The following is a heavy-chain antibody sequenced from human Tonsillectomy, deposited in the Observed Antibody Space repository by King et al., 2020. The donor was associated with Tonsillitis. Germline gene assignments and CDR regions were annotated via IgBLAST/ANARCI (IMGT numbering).Heavy chain of an antibody. Sequence: VQLVESGGGLVKPGGSLILSCAASGFTFSNAWMNWVRQAPGKGLEWVGRIKSESDDGTTDFDAPVKGRFIISRDDSTNTLYLQMNSLKNEDTAVYFCTTEDQAGVYAMDVWGQGTTVTVSS. CDR2: IKSESDDGTT. J-gene: IGHJ6*02. V-gene: IGHV3-15*01. CDR1: GFTFSNAW. D-gene: IGHD3-10*01. CDR3: TTEDQAGVYAMDV.